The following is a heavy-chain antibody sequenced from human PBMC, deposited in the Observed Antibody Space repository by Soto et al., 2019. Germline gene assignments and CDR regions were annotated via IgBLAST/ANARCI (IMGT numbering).Heavy chain of an antibody. CDR1: GYTFTCYG. CDR2: ISAYNGNT. Sequence: GASVKVSCKASGYTFTCYGISWVRQAPGQGLEWMGWISAYNGNTNYAQKLQGRVTMTTDTSTSTAYMELRSLRSDDTAVYYCARDISAATTLLYYYYYYGMDVWGQGTTVTAP. J-gene: IGHJ6*02. CDR3: ARDISAATTLLYYYYYYGMDV. D-gene: IGHD2-15*01. V-gene: IGHV1-18*01.